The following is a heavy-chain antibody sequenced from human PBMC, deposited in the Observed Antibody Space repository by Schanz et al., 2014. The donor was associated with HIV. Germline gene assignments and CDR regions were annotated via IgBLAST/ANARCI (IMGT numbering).Heavy chain of an antibody. D-gene: IGHD3-10*02. J-gene: IGHJ2*01. CDR1: GGSFSGDY. CDR3: AREDVSNWSFDL. CDR2: IYYSGNI. V-gene: IGHV4-34*01. Sequence: QVQLQQWGAGLLKPSETLSLTCAVYGGSFSGDYWTWLRQSPGKALEWIRYIYYSGNIHYNPSLRGRLTISVDTSKNQFSLEVNSVTAADTAVYYCAREDVSNWSFDLWGRGPLVSVSS.